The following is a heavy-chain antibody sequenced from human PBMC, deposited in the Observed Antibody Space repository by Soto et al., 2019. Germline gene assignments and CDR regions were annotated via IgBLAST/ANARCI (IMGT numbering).Heavy chain of an antibody. CDR3: ALGLRGYSGYDDLLINWFDP. Sequence: SETLSLTCTVSGGSISSGGYYWSWIRQHPGKGLEWIGYIYYSGSTYYNPSLKSRVTISVDTSKNQFSLKLGSVTAADTAVYYCALGLRGYSGYDDLLINWFDPWGQGTLVTVSS. CDR1: GGSISSGGYY. J-gene: IGHJ5*02. CDR2: IYYSGST. V-gene: IGHV4-31*03. D-gene: IGHD5-12*01.